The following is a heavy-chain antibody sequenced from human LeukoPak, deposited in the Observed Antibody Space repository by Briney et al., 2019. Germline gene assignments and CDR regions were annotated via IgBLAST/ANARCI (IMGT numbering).Heavy chain of an antibody. CDR1: GFTFSTSE. CDR3: ARDSGGHNYALDGFDI. J-gene: IGHJ3*02. CDR2: ISSRGRTI. Sequence: GGSLRLSCAASGFTFSTSEMNWVRQAPGKGLAWIAYISSRGRTIFHADSVKRRFLIYRDNAKNSLYLKMNSLRAEDTAVYYCARDSGGHNYALDGFDIWGQGTMVTVSS. D-gene: IGHD5-24*01. V-gene: IGHV3-48*03.